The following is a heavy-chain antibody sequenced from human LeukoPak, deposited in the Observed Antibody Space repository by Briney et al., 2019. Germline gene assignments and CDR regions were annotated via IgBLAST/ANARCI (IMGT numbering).Heavy chain of an antibody. CDR1: GGSISSSSYY. CDR3: ARSNSGSYEPFDY. V-gene: IGHV4-39*07. J-gene: IGHJ4*02. Sequence: SETLSLTCTVSGGSISSSSYYWGWIRQPPGKGLEWIGSIYYSGSTYYNPSLKSRVTISVDTSKNQFSLKLSSVTAADTAVYYCARSNSGSYEPFDYWGQGTLVTVSS. D-gene: IGHD1-26*01. CDR2: IYYSGST.